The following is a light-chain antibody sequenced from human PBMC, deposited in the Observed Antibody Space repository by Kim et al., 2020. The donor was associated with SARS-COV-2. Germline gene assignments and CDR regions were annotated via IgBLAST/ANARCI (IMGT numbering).Light chain of an antibody. CDR2: NVF. CDR1: QSITSG. V-gene: IGKV1-5*03. CDR3: QQHNGY. J-gene: IGKJ4*01. Sequence: DIQMTQSPSTLSASVGDTVTITCRASQSITSGLAWYQQKPGKAPKLLIYNVFNLDSGVPSRFSGSGSGTQFTLTISSLQPDDFATYYCQQHNGYFGGGTKVELK.